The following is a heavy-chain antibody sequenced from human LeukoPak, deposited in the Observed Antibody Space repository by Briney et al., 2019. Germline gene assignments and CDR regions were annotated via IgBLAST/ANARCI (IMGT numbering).Heavy chain of an antibody. CDR3: ERPYRPITIFGVVHDAFDI. J-gene: IGHJ3*02. D-gene: IGHD3-3*01. CDR1: GGSISSSSYY. V-gene: IGHV4-39*01. Sequence: PSETLSLTCTVSGGSISSSSYYWGWIRQPPGKGLEWIGSIYYSGSTYYNPSLKSRVTISVDTSKNQFSLKLSSVTAADTAVYYCERPYRPITIFGVVHDAFDIWGQGTMVTVSS. CDR2: IYYSGST.